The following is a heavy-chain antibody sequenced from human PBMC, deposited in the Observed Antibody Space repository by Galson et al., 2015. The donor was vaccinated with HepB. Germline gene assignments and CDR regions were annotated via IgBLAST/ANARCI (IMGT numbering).Heavy chain of an antibody. Sequence: SLRLSFAVSGLTVSSHYMTWVRQAPGKGLEWVSVLNSDGSTYYADSVKGRFTISRHNSWNTLYLQMNSLTTEDTAVYYCAKVATTPVWAFDIWGQGTMVTVSS. CDR2: LNSDGST. D-gene: IGHD5-12*01. CDR3: AKVATTPVWAFDI. V-gene: IGHV3-53*04. J-gene: IGHJ3*02. CDR1: GLTVSSHY.